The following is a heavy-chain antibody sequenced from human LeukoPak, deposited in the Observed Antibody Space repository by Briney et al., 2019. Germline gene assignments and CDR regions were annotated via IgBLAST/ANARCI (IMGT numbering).Heavy chain of an antibody. CDR2: IYPDDSDT. Sequence: GESLKISCKTSGYIFTNYWIGWVRQMPGKGLEWMGIIYPDDSDTKYSPSFQGQVTISADKSISTASLQWSSLKASDTAMYLCARLDGVVVAATLGYWGQGTLVTVSS. J-gene: IGHJ4*02. V-gene: IGHV5-51*01. CDR3: ARLDGVVVAATLGY. CDR1: GYIFTNYW. D-gene: IGHD2-15*01.